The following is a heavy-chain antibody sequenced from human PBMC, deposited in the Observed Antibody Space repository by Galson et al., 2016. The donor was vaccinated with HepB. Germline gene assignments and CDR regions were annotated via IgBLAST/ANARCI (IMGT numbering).Heavy chain of an antibody. J-gene: IGHJ3*02. V-gene: IGHV3-11*01. D-gene: IGHD2-21*01. CDR1: GFTFSDYY. CDR3: AREGEGGETFDI. CDR2: ISRSGTTI. Sequence: SLRLSCAASGFTFSDYYMSWIRQAPGKGLEWVSYISRSGTTIYYADSVKGRFTISRDNAKNSLYLQMNSLRLEDTAMYYCAREGEGGETFDIWGQGTMVTVSS.